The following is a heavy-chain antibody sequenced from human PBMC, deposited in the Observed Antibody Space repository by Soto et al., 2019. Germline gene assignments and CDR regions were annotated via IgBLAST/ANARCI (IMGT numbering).Heavy chain of an antibody. V-gene: IGHV3-30-3*01. J-gene: IGHJ5*02. CDR3: ARDSEINWFDP. Sequence: GSLRLSCAASGFTFSSYAMHWVRQAPGKGLEWVAVISYDGSNKYYADSVKGRFTISRDNSKNTLYLQMNSLRAEDTAVYYCARDSEINWFDPWGQGTLVTVSS. CDR1: GFTFSSYA. CDR2: ISYDGSNK.